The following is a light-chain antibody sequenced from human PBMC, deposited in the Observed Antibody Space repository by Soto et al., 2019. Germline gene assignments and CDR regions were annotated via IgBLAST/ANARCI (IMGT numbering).Light chain of an antibody. CDR3: KSYAGSNTYV. V-gene: IGLV2-8*01. Sequence: QSALTQPPSASGSPGQSVTISCTGTKNDIGVYDFVSWYQHHPGKAPRLIIYEVVQRPSGVPDRFSGSKSGNTASLTVSGLQAAAEADYFCKSYAGSNTYVFGSGTKATVL. J-gene: IGLJ1*01. CDR1: KNDIGVYDF. CDR2: EVV.